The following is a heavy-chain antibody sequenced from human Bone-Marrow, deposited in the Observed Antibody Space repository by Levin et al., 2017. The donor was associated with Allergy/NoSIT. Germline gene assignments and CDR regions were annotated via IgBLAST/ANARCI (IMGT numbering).Heavy chain of an antibody. CDR3: ARAIVVVTAIQINYYYYGMDV. CDR1: GFTFSSYA. CDR2: ISYDGSNK. D-gene: IGHD2-21*02. V-gene: IGHV3-30-3*01. Sequence: GESLKISCAASGFTFSSYAMHWVRQAPGKGLEWVAVISYDGSNKYYADSVKGRFTISRDNSKNTLYLQMNSLRAEDTAVYYCARAIVVVTAIQINYYYYGMDVWGQGTTVTVSS. J-gene: IGHJ6*02.